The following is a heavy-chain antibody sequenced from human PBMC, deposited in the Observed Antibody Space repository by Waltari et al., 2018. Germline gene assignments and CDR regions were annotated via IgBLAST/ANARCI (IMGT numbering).Heavy chain of an antibody. V-gene: IGHV3-30-3*01. Sequence: QVQLVESGGGVVQPGRSLRLSCAASGFTFSSYAMHWVRQAPGKGLEWVAVISYDGSNKYYADSVKGRFTISRDNSKNTLYLQMNSLRAEDTAVYYCARDGAVAGTNDYWGQGTLVTVSS. J-gene: IGHJ4*02. D-gene: IGHD6-19*01. CDR3: ARDGAVAGTNDY. CDR1: GFTFSSYA. CDR2: ISYDGSNK.